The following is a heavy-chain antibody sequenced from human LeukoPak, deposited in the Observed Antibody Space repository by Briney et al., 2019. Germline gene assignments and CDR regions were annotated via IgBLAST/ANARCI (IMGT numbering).Heavy chain of an antibody. CDR2: IYYSGST. CDR3: ARHMEQQLVPFKPYYYYYGMDV. J-gene: IGHJ6*02. V-gene: IGHV4-61*05. Sequence: PSETLSLTCTVSGGSISSSSYYWSWIRQPPGKGLEWIGYIYYSGSTNYNPSLKSRVTISVDPSKNQFSLKLSSVTAADTAVYYCARHMEQQLVPFKPYYYYYGMDVWGQGTTVTVSS. D-gene: IGHD6-13*01. CDR1: GGSISSSSYY.